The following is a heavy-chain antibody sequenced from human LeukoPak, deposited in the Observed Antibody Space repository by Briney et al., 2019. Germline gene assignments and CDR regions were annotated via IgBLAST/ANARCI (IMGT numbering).Heavy chain of an antibody. D-gene: IGHD6-19*01. Sequence: SETLSLTCTVSGGSISSYYWSWIRQPPGKGLEWIGYIYYSGRTNYNPSLKSRVTISVDTSKNQFSLKLSSVTAADTAVYYCARGGAVAAPGTYYYYGMDVWGQGTTVTVSS. CDR1: GGSISSYY. V-gene: IGHV4-59*12. J-gene: IGHJ6*02. CDR2: IYYSGRT. CDR3: ARGGAVAAPGTYYYYGMDV.